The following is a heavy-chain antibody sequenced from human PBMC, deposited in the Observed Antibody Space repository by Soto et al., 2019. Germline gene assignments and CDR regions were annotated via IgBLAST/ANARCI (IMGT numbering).Heavy chain of an antibody. CDR1: GFTFNSYA. CDR3: ARGDFVAVPGGNSAYYGLDV. J-gene: IGHJ6*02. CDR2: IPYDGSNK. V-gene: IGHV3-30-3*01. D-gene: IGHD2-21*01. Sequence: QVQLVESGGGVVQPGTSLRLSCAASGFTFNSYAIYWVRQAPGKGLEWVAAIPYDGSNKYYADSVRGRFTISRDNSKNTLFLQMNSLRVEDTAAYLCARGDFVAVPGGNSAYYGLDVWGQGTTVTVSS.